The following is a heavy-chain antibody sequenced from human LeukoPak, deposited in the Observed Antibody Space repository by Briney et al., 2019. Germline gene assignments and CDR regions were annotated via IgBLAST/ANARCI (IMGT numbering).Heavy chain of an antibody. D-gene: IGHD3-3*01. V-gene: IGHV4-4*07. CDR2: IYTSGST. J-gene: IGHJ4*02. CDR3: ARGNYDFWSDRPLYFDY. CDR1: GGSISSYY. Sequence: SETLSLTCTVSGGSISSYYWSWIRQPAGKGLEWIGRIYTSGSTNYNPSLKSRVTMSVDTSKNQFSLKLSSVTAADTAVYYCARGNYDFWSDRPLYFDYWGQGTLVTVSS.